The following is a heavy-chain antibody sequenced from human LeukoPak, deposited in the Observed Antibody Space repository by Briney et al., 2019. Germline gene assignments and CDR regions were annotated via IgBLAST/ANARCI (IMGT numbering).Heavy chain of an antibody. V-gene: IGHV3-23*01. J-gene: IGHJ1*01. CDR1: GFTFSTYA. Sequence: GGSLRLSCAASGFTFSTYAMSWVRQAPGKGLEWVSGISGSGYSTYYADSVKGRFTISRDNSKNTLYLQMNSLRAEDTAVYYCARDPPLITAAGSRYFQHWGQGTLVTVSS. CDR3: ARDPPLITAAGSRYFQH. CDR2: ISGSGYST. D-gene: IGHD6-13*01.